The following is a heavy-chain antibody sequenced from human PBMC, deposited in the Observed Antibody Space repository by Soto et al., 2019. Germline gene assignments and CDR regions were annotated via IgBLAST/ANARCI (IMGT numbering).Heavy chain of an antibody. CDR3: ATSHLVQYSSGWYALDY. J-gene: IGHJ4*02. D-gene: IGHD6-19*01. Sequence: GESLKISCKGSGYSFTSYWIGWVRQMPGKGLEWMGRIDPSDSYTNYSPSFQGHVTISADKSISTAYLQWSSLKASDTAMYYCATSHLVQYSSGWYALDYWGPGTLVTVSS. CDR1: GYSFTSYW. V-gene: IGHV5-10-1*01. CDR2: IDPSDSYT.